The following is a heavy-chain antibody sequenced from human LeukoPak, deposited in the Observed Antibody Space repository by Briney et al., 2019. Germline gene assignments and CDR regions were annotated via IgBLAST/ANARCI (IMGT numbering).Heavy chain of an antibody. V-gene: IGHV3-23*01. D-gene: IGHD2-15*01. CDR2: ISGSGGNT. CDR1: GFTFNSYA. Sequence: PGGSLRLSCAASGFTFNSYAISWVRQAPGKGLEWVSAISGSGGNTYYADSVKGRFTISRDNSENTLYLQMNSLRTEDTAVYYCAKTPRYCSGGRCYGGSFDYWGQGTLVTVSS. J-gene: IGHJ4*02. CDR3: AKTPRYCSGGRCYGGSFDY.